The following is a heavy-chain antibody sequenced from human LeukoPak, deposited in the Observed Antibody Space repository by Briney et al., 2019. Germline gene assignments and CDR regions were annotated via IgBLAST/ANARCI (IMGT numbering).Heavy chain of an antibody. Sequence: GGSLRLSCAASGFTFTTYWLGWVRQPPGKGLEWVANIKQDGTEKYYVDSMKGRFTISRDNVKNSLYLQINSLRPEDTAVYYCAGGARGYNWYFDLWGRGTLVTVSS. J-gene: IGHJ2*01. V-gene: IGHV3-7*01. CDR1: GFTFTTYW. CDR2: IKQDGTEK. CDR3: AGGARGYNWYFDL. D-gene: IGHD3-16*01.